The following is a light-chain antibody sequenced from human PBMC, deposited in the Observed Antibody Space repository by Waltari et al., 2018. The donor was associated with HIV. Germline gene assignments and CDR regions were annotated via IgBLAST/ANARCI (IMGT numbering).Light chain of an antibody. J-gene: IGKJ2*01. CDR2: DAS. CDR1: QSVSSY. CDR3: QQFIFWPFT. V-gene: IGKV3-15*01. Sequence: EIVMTQSPATLSVSLGERATLSCRASQSVSSYLAWYQQKPGQAPRLLIYDASSRATGVPARFTGSGSVTEFTLTISSLQSEDFAVYYCQQFIFWPFTFGQGTNLEI.